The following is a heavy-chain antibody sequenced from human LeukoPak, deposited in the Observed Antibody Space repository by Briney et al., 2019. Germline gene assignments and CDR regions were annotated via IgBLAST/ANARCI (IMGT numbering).Heavy chain of an antibody. CDR3: ARDRPYYGSVDDAFDI. D-gene: IGHD3-10*01. V-gene: IGHV3-11*06. J-gene: IGHJ3*02. CDR2: ISSSSSYT. CDR1: GFTFSDYY. Sequence: GGSPRLSCAASGFTFSDYYMSWIRQAPGKGPEWVSYISSSSSYTNYAGSVKGRFTISRDNAKNSLYLQMNSLRAEDTAVYYCARDRPYYGSVDDAFDIWGQGTMVTVSS.